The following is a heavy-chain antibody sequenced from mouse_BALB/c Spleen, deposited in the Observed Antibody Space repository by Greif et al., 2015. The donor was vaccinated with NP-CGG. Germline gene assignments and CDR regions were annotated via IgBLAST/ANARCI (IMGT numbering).Heavy chain of an antibody. V-gene: IGHV1-7*01. CDR3: ARGDGNYYFDY. CDR2: INPSTGYT. D-gene: IGHD2-1*01. Sequence: VKLMESGAELAKPGASVKMSCKASGYTFTSYWMHWVKQRPGQGLEWIGYINPSTGYTEYNQKFKDKATLTADKSSSTAYMQLSSLTSEDSAVYYCARGDGNYYFDYWGQGTTLTVSS. CDR1: GYTFTSYW. J-gene: IGHJ2*01.